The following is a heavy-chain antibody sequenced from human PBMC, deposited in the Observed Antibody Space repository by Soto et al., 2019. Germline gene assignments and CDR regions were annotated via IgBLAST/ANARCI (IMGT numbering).Heavy chain of an antibody. CDR1: GFTFSSYG. D-gene: IGHD5-12*01. CDR2: LSYDGSNK. Sequence: VGSLRLSCAASGFTFSSYGMHWVRQAPGKGLEWVAGLSYDGSNKYYADSVKGRFTISRDNSKNTLYLQMNSLRAEDMAVYYCAKDRSGYHGYYYGMGVWGQGTTVTVSS. V-gene: IGHV3-30*18. CDR3: AKDRSGYHGYYYGMGV. J-gene: IGHJ6*02.